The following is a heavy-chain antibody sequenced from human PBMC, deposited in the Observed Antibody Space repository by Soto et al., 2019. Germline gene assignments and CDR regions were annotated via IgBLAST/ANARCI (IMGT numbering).Heavy chain of an antibody. V-gene: IGHV3-11*01. Sequence: QVPLVESGGGLVKPGGSLRLSCAASGFTFSDYYMTWIRQAPGKGLEWVSVISGSGDTIYYADSVKGRFTISRDNAKNSLYLQMNSLRAGDTAVYYCARETVPPWFDPWGQGTLVTVSS. J-gene: IGHJ5*02. CDR1: GFTFSDYY. CDR3: ARETVPPWFDP. D-gene: IGHD1-1*01. CDR2: ISGSGDTI.